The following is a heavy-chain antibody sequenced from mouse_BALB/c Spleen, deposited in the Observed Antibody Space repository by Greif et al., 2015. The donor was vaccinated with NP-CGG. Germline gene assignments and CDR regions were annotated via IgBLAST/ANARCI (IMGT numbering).Heavy chain of an antibody. D-gene: IGHD2-4*01. CDR1: GYAFSSYW. J-gene: IGHJ1*01. CDR3: ARDGYYDYWYFDV. V-gene: IGHV1-80*01. Sequence: QVQLQQSGAELVRPGSSVKISCKASGYAFSSYWMNWVKQRPGQGLEWIGQIYPGDGDTNYNGKFKGKATLTADKSSSTAYMQLSSLTSEDSTVYFCARDGYYDYWYFDVWGAGTTVTVSS. CDR2: IYPGDGDT.